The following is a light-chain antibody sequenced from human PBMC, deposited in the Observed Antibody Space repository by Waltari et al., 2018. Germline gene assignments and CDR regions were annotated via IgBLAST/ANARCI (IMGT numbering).Light chain of an antibody. CDR2: DAS. Sequence: EIVLTQSPATLHLSPGETATLSCRARKSIGPYLAWDQQKPGQAPRLLIYDASNRATGIPARFSGSGSGTDFTLTISSLEPEDFAVYYCQQRSAWPLTFGQGTRLEIK. J-gene: IGKJ5*01. CDR3: QQRSAWPLT. CDR1: KSIGPY. V-gene: IGKV3-11*01.